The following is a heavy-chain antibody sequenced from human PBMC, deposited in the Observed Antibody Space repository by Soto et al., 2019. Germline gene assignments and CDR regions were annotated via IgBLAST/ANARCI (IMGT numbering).Heavy chain of an antibody. Sequence: SETLSLTCTVSGGSISSGGYYWSWIRQHPGKGLEWIGYIYYSGSTYYNPSLKSRVTISVDTSKNQFSLKLSSVTAADTAVYYCARDSCYDFWSGYYPFYYGMDVWGQGTTVTVSS. CDR1: GGSISSGGYY. J-gene: IGHJ6*02. D-gene: IGHD3-3*01. V-gene: IGHV4-31*03. CDR2: IYYSGST. CDR3: ARDSCYDFWSGYYPFYYGMDV.